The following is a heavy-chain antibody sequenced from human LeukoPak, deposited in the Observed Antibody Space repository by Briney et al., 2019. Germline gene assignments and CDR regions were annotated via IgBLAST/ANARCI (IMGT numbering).Heavy chain of an antibody. Sequence: SETLSLTCTVSGGSISSYYWSWIRQPAGKGLEWIGRIYTSGSTNYNPSLKSRVTMSVDTSKNQFSLKLSSVTAADTAVYYCARDPSGVDGSGSYYPVNYYYYGMDVWGQGTTVTVSS. CDR2: IYTSGST. J-gene: IGHJ6*02. CDR1: GGSISSYY. V-gene: IGHV4-4*07. CDR3: ARDPSGVDGSGSYYPVNYYYYGMDV. D-gene: IGHD3-10*01.